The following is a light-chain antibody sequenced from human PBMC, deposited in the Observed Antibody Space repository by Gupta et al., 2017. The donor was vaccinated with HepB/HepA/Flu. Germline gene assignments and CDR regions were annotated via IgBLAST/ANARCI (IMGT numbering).Light chain of an antibody. CDR2: GAS. J-gene: IGKJ4*01. CDR1: QSVSSN. V-gene: IGKV3-15*01. CDR3: QQDNNWPLT. Sequence: EIVMTQSPATLSVSRGERATLSCRASQSVSSNVDWYQQKPGQAPRLLIHGASTRATGIPARFSGSGSGTEFTLTISSLQSEDFAVYYCQQDNNWPLTFGRGTKVEIK.